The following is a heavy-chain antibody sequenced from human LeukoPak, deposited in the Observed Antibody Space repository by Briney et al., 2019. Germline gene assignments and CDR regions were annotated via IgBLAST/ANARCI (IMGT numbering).Heavy chain of an antibody. J-gene: IGHJ4*02. Sequence: ASVKVSCKASGYTFTSYGISWVRQAPGQGLEWMGWISAYNGNTNYAQKLQGRVTMTTDTSTSTAYMELRSLRSDDTAVYYCARDEQVGYCSSTSCPYLYWGQGTLVTVSS. CDR1: GYTFTSYG. D-gene: IGHD2-2*01. CDR2: ISAYNGNT. CDR3: ARDEQVGYCSSTSCPYLY. V-gene: IGHV1-18*01.